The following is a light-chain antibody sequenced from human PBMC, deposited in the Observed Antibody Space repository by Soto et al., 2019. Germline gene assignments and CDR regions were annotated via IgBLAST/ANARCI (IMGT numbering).Light chain of an antibody. V-gene: IGKV1-39*01. J-gene: IGKJ5*01. CDR3: QQTYSTPIT. Sequence: DIQMTQSPSSLSASVADRVTITCRTSQSISSFLNWYQQKPGKAPKLLIYAASTLQSGVPSRCSGSVSGTAFTLTINSLQPEDFATYYCQQTYSTPITFGQGTRLEIK. CDR2: AAS. CDR1: QSISSF.